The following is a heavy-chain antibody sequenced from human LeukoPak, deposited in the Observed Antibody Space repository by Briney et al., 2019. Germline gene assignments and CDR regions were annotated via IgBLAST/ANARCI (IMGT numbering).Heavy chain of an antibody. CDR2: IKQDGSEK. V-gene: IGHV3-7*01. D-gene: IGHD3-16*02. Sequence: GGSLRLSCAASGFTFSSYWMSWVRQAPGKGLEWVANIKQDGSEKYYVDSVKGRFTISRDNAKNSLYLQMNSLRAEDTAVYYCARWGAMITFGGVIVKSRGAFDIWGQGTMVTVSS. J-gene: IGHJ3*02. CDR3: ARWGAMITFGGVIVKSRGAFDI. CDR1: GFTFSSYW.